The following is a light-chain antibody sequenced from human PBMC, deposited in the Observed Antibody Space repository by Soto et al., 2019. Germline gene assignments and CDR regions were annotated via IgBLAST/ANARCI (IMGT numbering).Light chain of an antibody. V-gene: IGKV1-5*03. J-gene: IGKJ4*01. Sequence: DIQMTQSPSTPSASVGDRVTITCRASQSISTWLAWYQQKPGKAPKLLIYKASSLEGGVPSRFSGSGSGSDFNITISSLQHDDFATYYCQQYNTYPLTFGGGTKVDIK. CDR2: KAS. CDR3: QQYNTYPLT. CDR1: QSISTW.